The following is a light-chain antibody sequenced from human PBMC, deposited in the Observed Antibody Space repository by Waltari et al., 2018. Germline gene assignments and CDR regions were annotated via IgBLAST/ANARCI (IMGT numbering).Light chain of an antibody. J-gene: IGLJ3*02. CDR3: YSAADDQSWV. Sequence: SFELRQPSSVSVSPGQTARITCSADVLSNKYTRWFQQRHGQAPVLVIYKDTERPSGIPGRCSRARSGTTVKLSISGAQVDDEADYYCYSAADDQSWVFGGGTKLTVL. V-gene: IGLV3-27*01. CDR1: VLSNKY. CDR2: KDT.